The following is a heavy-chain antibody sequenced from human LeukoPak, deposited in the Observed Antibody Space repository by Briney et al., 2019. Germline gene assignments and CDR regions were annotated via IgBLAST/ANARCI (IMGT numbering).Heavy chain of an antibody. CDR3: AKSGYCSSASSTSCYNNWFDP. CDR2: VSGSGGGT. CDR1: GFTFSSYA. D-gene: IGHD2-2*02. Sequence: GRSLRLSCAASGFTFSSYAMSWVRQAPGKGLEWVSAVSGSGGGTYYADSVKGRFTISRDNSQNTFSLQMNRLRAEDTALYYCAKSGYCSSASSTSCYNNWFDPWGQGTLVTVSS. J-gene: IGHJ5*02. V-gene: IGHV3-23*01.